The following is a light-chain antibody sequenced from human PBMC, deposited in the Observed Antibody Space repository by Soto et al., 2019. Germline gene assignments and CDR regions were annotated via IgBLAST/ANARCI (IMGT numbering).Light chain of an antibody. CDR3: QQYNSYPWT. CDR1: QGINSF. Sequence: IQLTQSPSSLSASVGDRVTITCRASQGINSFLALYQQKPGKAPKLLIYAASTLQSGVPSRFSGSGSGTDFTLTISSLQPEDFATYYCQQYNSYPWTFGQGTKVDIK. J-gene: IGKJ1*01. CDR2: AAS. V-gene: IGKV1-9*01.